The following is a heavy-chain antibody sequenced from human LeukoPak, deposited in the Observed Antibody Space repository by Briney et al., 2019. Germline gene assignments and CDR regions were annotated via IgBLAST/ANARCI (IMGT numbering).Heavy chain of an antibody. CDR1: GFIFSSCW. CDR3: ARERMYSGSGSTYPYYDY. D-gene: IGHD3-10*01. CDR2: IKPDGSEK. V-gene: IGHV3-7*01. J-gene: IGHJ4*02. Sequence: GGSLRLSCAASGFIFSSCWMSWVRQSPGKGLEWVANIKPDGSEKYYVDSVKGRFTISRDNAKNALYLEMNSLRVGDTAVYYCARERMYSGSGSTYPYYDYWGQGTLVTVSS.